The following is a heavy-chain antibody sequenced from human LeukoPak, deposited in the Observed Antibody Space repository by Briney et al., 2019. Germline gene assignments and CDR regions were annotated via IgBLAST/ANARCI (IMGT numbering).Heavy chain of an antibody. D-gene: IGHD3-10*01. V-gene: IGHV3-53*01. J-gene: IGHJ4*02. CDR3: ARARHPWISGTYWYYFDY. CDR1: GFTVSNNY. CDR2: IYTGGTA. Sequence: GGALRLSCAASGFTVSNNYMSWVRQAPGKGLEWVSLIYTGGTAYYADSVKGRFTISRDNSKNTLYLQMNALRAEDTALYYCARARHPWISGTYWYYFDYWGQGTLVTVSS.